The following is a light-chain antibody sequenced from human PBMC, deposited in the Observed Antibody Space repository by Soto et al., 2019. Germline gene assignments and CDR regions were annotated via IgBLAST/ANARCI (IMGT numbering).Light chain of an antibody. CDR1: SSDIGAGYD. CDR3: QSYDSSLSGDV. Sequence: QSVLTQPPSVSGAPGQRVTISCTGRSSDIGAGYDVHWYQQLPGTAPKLLINANNNRPSGVSDRFSGSKSGTSASLDITGLQAEDEADYYCQSYDSSLSGDVFGTGTKVTVL. V-gene: IGLV1-40*01. CDR2: ANN. J-gene: IGLJ1*01.